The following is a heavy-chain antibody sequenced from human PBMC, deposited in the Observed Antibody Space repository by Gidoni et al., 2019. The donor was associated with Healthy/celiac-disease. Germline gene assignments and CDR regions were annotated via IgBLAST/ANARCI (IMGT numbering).Heavy chain of an antibody. CDR2: IYWDDDK. CDR1: GFSLSTSGVG. Sequence: QITLKESGPTLVKPTQTLTLTCTFSGFSLSTSGVGVGWIRQPPGKALEWLALIYWDDDKRYSPSLKSRLTITKDTAKNQVVLTMTNMDPVDTATYYCALVYYDYIWGPFDYWGQGTLVTVSS. J-gene: IGHJ4*02. V-gene: IGHV2-5*02. CDR3: ALVYYDYIWGPFDY. D-gene: IGHD3-16*01.